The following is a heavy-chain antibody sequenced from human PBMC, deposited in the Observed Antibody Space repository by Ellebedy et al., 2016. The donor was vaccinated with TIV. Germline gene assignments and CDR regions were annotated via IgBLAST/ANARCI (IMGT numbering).Heavy chain of an antibody. CDR2: INSGSSSI. CDR3: ARDQMATIPY. CDR1: GFTYSSYS. D-gene: IGHD5-24*01. V-gene: IGHV3-48*01. J-gene: IGHJ4*02. Sequence: GESLKISCAASGFTYSSYSMNWVRQAPGKGLEWNSYINSGSSSIYYADSVTGRLTISRDNAKNSLYLQMNSLRAEDTAVYYFARDQMATIPYWGQGTLVTVSS.